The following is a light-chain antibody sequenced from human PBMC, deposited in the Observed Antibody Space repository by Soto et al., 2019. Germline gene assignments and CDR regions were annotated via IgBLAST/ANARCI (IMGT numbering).Light chain of an antibody. V-gene: IGKV3-15*01. Sequence: EMVMTQSPATLSVSPGERDTLSCRASQSVTRNLAWYQQKPGQAPRLLIYDASTRATGIPARFSGSGSGTEFTLTISSLQSEDLAVYYCQQYNNWPPWTLGQGTKVDIK. CDR3: QQYNNWPPWT. CDR2: DAS. CDR1: QSVTRN. J-gene: IGKJ1*01.